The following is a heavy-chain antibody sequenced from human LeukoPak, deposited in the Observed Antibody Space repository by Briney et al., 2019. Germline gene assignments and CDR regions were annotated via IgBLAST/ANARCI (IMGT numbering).Heavy chain of an antibody. CDR3: ATPYGFGRVFDY. CDR2: INHSGST. V-gene: IGHV4-34*01. J-gene: IGHJ4*02. CDR1: GGSFSGYY. Sequence: SETLSLTCAVYGGSFSGYYWSWIRQPPGKGLEWIGEINHSGSTNYNPSLKSRVTISVDTSKNQFSLKLSSVTAADAAVYYCATPYGFGRVFDYWGQGTLVTVSS. D-gene: IGHD3-16*01.